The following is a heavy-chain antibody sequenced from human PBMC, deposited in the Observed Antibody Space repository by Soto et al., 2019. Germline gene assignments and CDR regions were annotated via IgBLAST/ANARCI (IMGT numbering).Heavy chain of an antibody. V-gene: IGHV3-33*01. CDR2: IWYDGSNK. CDR1: GFTFSSYG. CDR3: ARDRGHSYGTPSAY. Sequence: QTVGSLRLSCAGPGFTFSSYGMHWVRQAPGKGLEWVAVIWYDGSNKYYADSVKGRFTISRDNSKNTLYLQMNSLRAEDTAVYYCARDRGHSYGTPSAYWGQGTLVTVSS. J-gene: IGHJ4*02. D-gene: IGHD5-18*01.